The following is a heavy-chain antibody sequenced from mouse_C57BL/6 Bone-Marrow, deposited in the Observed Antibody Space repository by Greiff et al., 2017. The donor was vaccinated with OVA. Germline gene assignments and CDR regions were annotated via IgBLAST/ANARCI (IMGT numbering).Heavy chain of an antibody. D-gene: IGHD1-1*01. Sequence: QVQLQQPGAELVKPGASVKMSCKASGYTFTSYWITWVKQRPGQGLAWIGDIYPGSGSTNYNEKFKSKATLTVDTSSSTAYMQLSSLTSEDSAVYYCARRWIITTVVATDYAMDYWGQGTSVTVSS. CDR2: IYPGSGST. CDR1: GYTFTSYW. CDR3: ARRWIITTVVATDYAMDY. V-gene: IGHV1-55*01. J-gene: IGHJ4*01.